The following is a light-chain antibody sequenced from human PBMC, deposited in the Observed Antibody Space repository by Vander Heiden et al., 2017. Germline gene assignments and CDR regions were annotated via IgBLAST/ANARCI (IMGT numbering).Light chain of an antibody. V-gene: IGKV4-1*01. CDR2: WAT. Sequence: DIVITQSPDPLAVYLVETASTDCKTGQTILDSTNNCNYLACYQQKPGQPPTLLIYWATTRGPGVPERCSGSGCCTDFSPTTSNLQAEEVFVYYCQQYYSTHRAFGQGTTVEIK. CDR1: QTILDSTNNCNY. CDR3: QQYYSTHRA. J-gene: IGKJ1*01.